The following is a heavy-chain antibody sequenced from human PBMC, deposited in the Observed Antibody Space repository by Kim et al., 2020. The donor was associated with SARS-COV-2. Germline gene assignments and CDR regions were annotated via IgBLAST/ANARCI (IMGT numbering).Heavy chain of an antibody. D-gene: IGHD6-13*01. Sequence: GGSLRLSCVASGFTFSDAWMSWVRQAPGKGLEWVGRIKSKIEGGTRDFTAPVKGRFAISRDDSRGTLYLQMSSLKIEDTGIYFCTAGVGRSDHDHWGRGTLVTVSP. CDR2: IKSKIEGGTR. J-gene: IGHJ1*01. CDR1: GFTFSDAW. V-gene: IGHV3-15*01. CDR3: TAGVGRSDHDH.